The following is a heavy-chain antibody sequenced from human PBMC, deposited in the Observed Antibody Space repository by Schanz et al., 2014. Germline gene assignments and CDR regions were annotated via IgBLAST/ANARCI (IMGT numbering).Heavy chain of an antibody. J-gene: IGHJ6*02. Sequence: QVQLVQSGAEVKKPGSSVKVSCTASGGTFSSYTISWIRQAPGQGLEWMGRIIPVLAIADYAQKFPGRVTITADKSTSTASMELSSLRSEDTAVYYCARGPSQGYSYGHNIGAYYYGMDVWGQGTTVNVSS. CDR3: ARGPSQGYSYGHNIGAYYYGMDV. V-gene: IGHV1-69*02. CDR1: GGTFSSYT. CDR2: IIPVLAIA. D-gene: IGHD5-18*01.